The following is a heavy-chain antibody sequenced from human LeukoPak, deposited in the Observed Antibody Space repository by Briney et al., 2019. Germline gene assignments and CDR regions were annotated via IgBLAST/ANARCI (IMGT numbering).Heavy chain of an antibody. CDR3: ARDKGYYDGSGYLKAFDI. Sequence: SETLSLTCAVYGGSFSGYYWSWIRQPPGKGLEWIGYIYYSGSTNYNASLKSRVTISADTSKNQFSLKLSSVTAADTAVYYCARDKGYYDGSGYLKAFDIWGQGTMVTVSS. V-gene: IGHV4-59*01. D-gene: IGHD3-22*01. J-gene: IGHJ3*02. CDR2: IYYSGST. CDR1: GGSFSGYY.